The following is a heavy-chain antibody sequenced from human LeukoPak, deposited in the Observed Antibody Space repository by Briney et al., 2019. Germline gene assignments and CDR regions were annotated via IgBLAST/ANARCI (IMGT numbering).Heavy chain of an antibody. D-gene: IGHD3-9*01. CDR1: RYTFTSYG. J-gene: IGHJ2*01. CDR3: AKGASDILTGYSNAFQWYFDL. Sequence: ASVKVSCKASRYTFTSYGISWVRQAPGQGVEWMGWISAYNGNTNYAQKLQGRVTMTTDTSTSTAYMELRSLRSDDTAVYYCAKGASDILTGYSNAFQWYFDLWGRGTLVTVSS. CDR2: ISAYNGNT. V-gene: IGHV1-18*01.